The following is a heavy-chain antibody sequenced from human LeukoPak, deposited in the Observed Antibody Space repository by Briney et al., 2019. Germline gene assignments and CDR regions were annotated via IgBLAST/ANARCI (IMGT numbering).Heavy chain of an antibody. D-gene: IGHD2-2*01. CDR2: INHSGST. CDR3: ARAEGCSSTSCYSGYSYYFDY. J-gene: IGHJ4*02. Sequence: SETLSLTCAVYGGSFSGYYWSWIRQPPGKGLEWIGEINHSGSTNYNPSLKSRVTISVDTSKNQFSLKLSSVTAADTAVYYCARAEGCSSTSCYSGYSYYFDYWGQGTLVTVSS. V-gene: IGHV4-34*01. CDR1: GGSFSGYY.